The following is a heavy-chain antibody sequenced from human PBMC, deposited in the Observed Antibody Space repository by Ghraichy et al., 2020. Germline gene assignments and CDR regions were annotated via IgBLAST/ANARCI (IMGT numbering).Heavy chain of an antibody. CDR3: ASLAGYSSSWYRGDGMDV. CDR1: GGSISSGGYY. Sequence: SETLSLTCTVSGGSISSGGYYWSWIRQHPGKGLEWIGYIYYSGSTYYNPSLKSRVTISVDTSKNQFSLKLSSVTAADTAVYYCASLAGYSSSWYRGDGMDVWGQGTTVTVSS. CDR2: IYYSGST. J-gene: IGHJ6*02. V-gene: IGHV4-31*03. D-gene: IGHD6-13*01.